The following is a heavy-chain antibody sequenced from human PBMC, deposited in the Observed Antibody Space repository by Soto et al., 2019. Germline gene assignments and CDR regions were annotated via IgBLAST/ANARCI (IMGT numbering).Heavy chain of an antibody. J-gene: IGHJ6*02. CDR3: ARQSAAGIYYYYYYGMDV. V-gene: IGHV4-39*01. Sequence: SETLSLTCTVSGGSISSSIYYWGWIRQPPGKGLEWIGSIYYSGSTYYNPSLKSRVTISVDTSKNQFSLKLSSVTAADTAVYYCARQSAAGIYYYYYYGMDVWGQGTTVTVSS. CDR2: IYYSGST. CDR1: GGSISSSIYY. D-gene: IGHD6-13*01.